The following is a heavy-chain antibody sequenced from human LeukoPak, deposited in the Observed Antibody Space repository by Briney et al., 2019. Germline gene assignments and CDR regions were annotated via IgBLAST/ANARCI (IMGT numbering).Heavy chain of an antibody. J-gene: IGHJ5*02. CDR1: GFTFRNYW. CDR3: ARDRPGDLAFDP. V-gene: IGHV3-7*01. Sequence: GGSLRLSCAASGFTFRNYWMSWVRQAPGTGLEWVANIKQDGSDRNYVTSVRGRFTISRDNSKNTLYLQMNSLRAEDTAVYYCARDRPGDLAFDPWGQGTLVTVSS. D-gene: IGHD3-16*01. CDR2: IKQDGSDR.